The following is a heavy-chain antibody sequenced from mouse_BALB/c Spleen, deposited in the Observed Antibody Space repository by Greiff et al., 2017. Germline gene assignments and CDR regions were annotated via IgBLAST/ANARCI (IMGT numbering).Heavy chain of an antibody. D-gene: IGHD4-1*01. Sequence: DVQLVESGGGLVKPGGSLKLSCAASGFTFSSYAMSWVRQTPEKRLEWVASFSSGGSTYYPDSVKGRFTISRDNARNILYLQMSSLRSEDTAMYYCARGWEGFDYWGQGTTLTVSS. J-gene: IGHJ2*01. V-gene: IGHV5-6-5*01. CDR1: GFTFSSYA. CDR2: FSSGGST. CDR3: ARGWEGFDY.